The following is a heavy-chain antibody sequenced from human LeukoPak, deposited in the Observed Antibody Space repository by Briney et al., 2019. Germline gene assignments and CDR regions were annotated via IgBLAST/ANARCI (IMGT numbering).Heavy chain of an antibody. CDR3: ARSTVGATSVDY. V-gene: IGHV1-69*13. Sequence: SVRVSCKASGGTFSSYAISWVRQAPGQGLEWMGGIIPIFGTANYAQKFQGRVTITADESTGTAYMELSSLRSEDTAVYYCARSTVGATSVDYWGQGTLVTVSS. J-gene: IGHJ4*02. CDR1: GGTFSSYA. D-gene: IGHD1-26*01. CDR2: IIPIFGTA.